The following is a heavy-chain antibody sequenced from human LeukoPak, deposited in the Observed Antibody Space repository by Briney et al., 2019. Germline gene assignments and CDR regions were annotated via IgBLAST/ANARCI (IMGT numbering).Heavy chain of an antibody. J-gene: IGHJ6*03. CDR1: GFSLSRYW. CDR2: IDNDGTDT. CDR3: TRGGFDHNMDV. D-gene: IGHD3-9*01. V-gene: IGHV3-74*01. Sequence: GGSLRLSCAASGFSLSRYWIHWVRKAPGPGLVLVSYIDNDGTDTNYADSVRGRFTVSRDNAKNTLYLQMNGLRAEDTAVYYCTRGGFDHNMDVWGKGTTVT.